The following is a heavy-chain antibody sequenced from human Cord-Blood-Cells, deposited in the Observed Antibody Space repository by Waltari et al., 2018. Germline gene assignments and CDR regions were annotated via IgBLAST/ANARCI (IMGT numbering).Heavy chain of an antibody. CDR3: ATSTLGVFDY. J-gene: IGHJ4*02. CDR2: IRYDGSNK. D-gene: IGHD1-26*01. CDR1: GSTSSSYG. Sequence: QVQLVESGGGVVQPGGSLRLPFAASGSTSSSYGLHWVRQAPGKGLEWVAFIRYDGSNKYYADSVKGRFTISRDNSKNTLYLQMNSLRAEDTAVYYCATSTLGVFDYWGQGTLVTVSS. V-gene: IGHV3-30*02.